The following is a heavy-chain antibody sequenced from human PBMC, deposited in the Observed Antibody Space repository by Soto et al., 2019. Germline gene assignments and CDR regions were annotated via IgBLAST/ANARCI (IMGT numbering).Heavy chain of an antibody. CDR3: AKGFGNYCAFDY. CDR1: GFSSSTYG. D-gene: IGHD1-26*01. Sequence: QVHLVESGGGVVQPGRSLRLSCAASGFSSSTYGMHWVRQAPGKGLEWVAFISNDGSNKYYADSVKGRFTISRDNSKNTLYLQMNSLRAEDTAVYYCAKGFGNYCAFDYWGQGTLVTVSS. CDR2: ISNDGSNK. J-gene: IGHJ4*02. V-gene: IGHV3-30*18.